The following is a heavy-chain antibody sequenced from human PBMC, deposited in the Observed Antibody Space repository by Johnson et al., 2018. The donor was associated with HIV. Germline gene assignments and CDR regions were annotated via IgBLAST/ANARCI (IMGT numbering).Heavy chain of an antibody. CDR2: ISSGGST. CDR1: GFTVSSNY. J-gene: IGHJ3*02. Sequence: MMLVESGGGLIQPGGSLRLSCAASGFTVSSNYMSWVRQAPGKGLEWVSVISSGGSTYYADSVKGRFPISRDNSKTTLYRQMNSRRAEDTAVCYGARGSGVLTGGDSDAFDILGQGTMVTVSS. CDR3: ARGSGVLTGGDSDAFDI. D-gene: IGHD4-17*01. V-gene: IGHV3-53*01.